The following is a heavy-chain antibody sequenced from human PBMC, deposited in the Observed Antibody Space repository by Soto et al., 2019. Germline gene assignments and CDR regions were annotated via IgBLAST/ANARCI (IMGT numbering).Heavy chain of an antibody. J-gene: IGHJ6*02. CDR1: GFTFSSYA. CDR3: ARGDRGGSGSPASYYYSGLDV. CDR2: VSAGGDMT. Sequence: DVQLLESGGDLVQPGGSLRLSCAASGFTFSSYAMSWVRQAPGKGLEWVSSVSAGGDMTYYSDSVKGRFTISRDNSNHALFLQMNSLRAEDTALYYCARGDRGGSGSPASYYYSGLDVWGQGTTVTVSS. V-gene: IGHV3-23*01. D-gene: IGHD3-10*01.